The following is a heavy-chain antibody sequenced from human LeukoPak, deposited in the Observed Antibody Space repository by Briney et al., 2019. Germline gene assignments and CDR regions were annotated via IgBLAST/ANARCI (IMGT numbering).Heavy chain of an antibody. J-gene: IGHJ4*02. Sequence: GGSLRLSCAASGFTFSSYSMNWVRQAPGKGLEWVSSISSSSSYIYYADSVKGRFTISRDNAKNSLYLQMNSLRAEDTAVYYCARAPTGSLIQLWSDFDHWGQGTLVTVSS. D-gene: IGHD5-18*01. CDR1: GFTFSSYS. V-gene: IGHV3-21*01. CDR2: ISSSSSYI. CDR3: ARAPTGSLIQLWSDFDH.